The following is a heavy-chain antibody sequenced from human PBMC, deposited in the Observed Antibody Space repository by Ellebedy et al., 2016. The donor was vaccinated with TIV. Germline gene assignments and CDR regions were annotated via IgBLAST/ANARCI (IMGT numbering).Heavy chain of an antibody. J-gene: IGHJ4*02. CDR1: GGSISTFY. D-gene: IGHD5-24*01. CDR2: IYYIGIT. CDR3: AREGIDGYNYFDY. Sequence: MPSEILSLTCNVSGGSISTFYWSWIRQPPGKGLEFIGYIYYIGITNYNPSLESRVAISLDTSKNQVSLKLTSVTAADTAVYYCAREGIDGYNYFDYWGRGTLVTVSS. V-gene: IGHV4-59*01.